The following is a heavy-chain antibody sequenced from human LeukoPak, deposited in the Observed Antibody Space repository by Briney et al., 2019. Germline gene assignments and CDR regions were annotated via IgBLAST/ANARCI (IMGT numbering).Heavy chain of an antibody. CDR1: EFTFDDYA. Sequence: GGSLRLSCAASEFTFDDYAMHWVRQAPGKGLEWVSGISWNSGSIGYADSVKGRFTISRDNAKNSLYLQMNSLRAEDTALYYCAKGEQWELLPPYFDYWGQGTLVTVSS. V-gene: IGHV3-9*01. D-gene: IGHD1-26*01. J-gene: IGHJ4*02. CDR2: ISWNSGSI. CDR3: AKGEQWELLPPYFDY.